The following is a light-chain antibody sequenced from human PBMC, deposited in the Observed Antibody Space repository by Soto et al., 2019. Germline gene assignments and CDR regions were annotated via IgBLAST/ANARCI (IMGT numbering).Light chain of an antibody. CDR1: NSDVGGFNY. CDR3: ISYRSGGTAV. CDR2: EVS. J-gene: IGLJ2*01. Sequence: QSALTQPASVSGSPGQSITISCTGTNSDVGGFNYVSWYQQHPGKAPKLMIYEVSNRPSGVSNRFSGSKSGNTASLTISGLQADDEADYYCISYRSGGTAVFGGGTTLTVL. V-gene: IGLV2-14*01.